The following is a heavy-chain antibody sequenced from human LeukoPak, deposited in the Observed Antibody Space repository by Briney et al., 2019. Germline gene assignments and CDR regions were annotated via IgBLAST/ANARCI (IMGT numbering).Heavy chain of an antibody. J-gene: IGHJ4*02. CDR3: ARDVGVVVIPTGEYYFDY. V-gene: IGHV1-3*01. Sequence: ASVKVSCKASGGTFSSYAISWVRQAPGQRLEWMGWINAGNGNTKYSQKFQGRVTITRDTSASTAYMELSSLRSEDAAVYYCARDVGVVVIPTGEYYFDYWGQGTLVTVSS. CDR2: INAGNGNT. CDR1: GGTFSSYA. D-gene: IGHD3-22*01.